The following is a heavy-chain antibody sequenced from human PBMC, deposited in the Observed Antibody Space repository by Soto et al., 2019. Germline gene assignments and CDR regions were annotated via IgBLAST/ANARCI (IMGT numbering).Heavy chain of an antibody. CDR3: ARDRDDILTGYSANWFDP. V-gene: IGHV1-2*04. Sequence: ASVNVSCKASGYTFTGYYMHWVRQAPGQGLEWMGWINPNSGGTNYAQKFQGWVTMTRDTSISTAYMELSRLRSDDTAVYYCARDRDDILTGYSANWFDPWGQGTLVTVSS. J-gene: IGHJ5*02. CDR2: INPNSGGT. CDR1: GYTFTGYY. D-gene: IGHD3-9*01.